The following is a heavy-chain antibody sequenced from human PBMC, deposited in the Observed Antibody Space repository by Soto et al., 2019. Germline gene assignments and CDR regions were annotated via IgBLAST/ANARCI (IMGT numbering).Heavy chain of an antibody. V-gene: IGHV3-30*18. CDR1: GFTFSSYG. D-gene: IGHD4-17*01. CDR2: ISYDGSNK. CDR3: AKVSTVADYYYYYYMDV. Sequence: PGGSLRLSCAASGFTFSSYGMHWVRQAPGKGLEWVAVISYDGSNKYYADSVKGRFTISRDNSKNTLYLQMNSLRAEDTAVYYCAKVSTVADYYYYYYMDVWGKGTTVTVSS. J-gene: IGHJ6*03.